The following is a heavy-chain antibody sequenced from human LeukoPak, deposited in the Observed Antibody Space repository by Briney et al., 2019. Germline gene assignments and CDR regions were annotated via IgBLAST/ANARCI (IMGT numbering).Heavy chain of an antibody. D-gene: IGHD2-8*01. CDR2: IHYSGSS. CDR1: GDSTSNFY. J-gene: IGHJ5*01. Sequence: SETLSLTCTVSGDSTSNFYWNWIRQSPGKGLEWIGNIHYSGSSVYDPSLKSRGTISIDTSRRQFFLKLASVTAADTAVYFCALAPNSNWFDFWGPGTLVTVSS. CDR3: ALAPNSNWFDF. V-gene: IGHV4-59*03.